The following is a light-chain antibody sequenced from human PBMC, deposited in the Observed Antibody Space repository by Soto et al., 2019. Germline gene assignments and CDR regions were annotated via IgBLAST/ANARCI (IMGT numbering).Light chain of an antibody. V-gene: IGKV3-15*01. CDR3: QQYNNWPLT. CDR1: QNVNTN. Sequence: EVVMTQSPATLSVSPGDRATLSCRASQNVNTNLAWYQQQPGQAPRLLIFGASTWATGIPAMFSGSGSGTEFTLTISSLQPEDFAVYYCQQYNNWPLTFGGGTKMEIK. CDR2: GAS. J-gene: IGKJ4*01.